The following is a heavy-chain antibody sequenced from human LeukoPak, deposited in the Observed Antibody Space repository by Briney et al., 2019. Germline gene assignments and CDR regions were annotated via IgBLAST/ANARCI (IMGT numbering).Heavy chain of an antibody. V-gene: IGHV3-7*01. Sequence: GGSLRLSCAASGFTFSSYWMSWVRQAPGKGLEWVANIKQDGSEKYYVDSVKGRFTISRDNAKNSLYLQMNSLRAEDTAVYYCAREARYSYGLYYYYYMDVWGKGTTVTVSS. CDR2: IKQDGSEK. J-gene: IGHJ6*03. D-gene: IGHD5-18*01. CDR3: AREARYSYGLYYYYYMDV. CDR1: GFTFSSYW.